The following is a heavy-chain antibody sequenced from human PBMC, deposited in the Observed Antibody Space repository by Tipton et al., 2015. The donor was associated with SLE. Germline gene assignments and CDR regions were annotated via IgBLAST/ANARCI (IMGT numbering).Heavy chain of an antibody. D-gene: IGHD3-16*01. J-gene: IGHJ6*03. Sequence: TLSLTCTVSGGSISSYYWSWIRQPPGKGLEWIGYIYYSGSTNYNPSLKSRVTISVDTSKNQFSLKLSSVTAADTAVYCCARVEGGIPFYYYYYMDVWGKGTTVTVSS. CDR1: GGSISSYY. V-gene: IGHV4-59*01. CDR3: ARVEGGIPFYYYYYMDV. CDR2: IYYSGST.